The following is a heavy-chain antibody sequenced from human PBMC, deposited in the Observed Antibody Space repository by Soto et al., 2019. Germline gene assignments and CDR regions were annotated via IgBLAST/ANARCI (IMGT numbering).Heavy chain of an antibody. CDR2: ISVHNDNT. J-gene: IGHJ3*02. Sequence: QVKLVQSGAEVKKPGASVKVSCKASGYRFTSYGINWVRQAPGQGLEWMGWISVHNDNTNYAQKLQDRLTMTTDTFTSTAYMELRSLRSDDTAVYYCARDRTSGWTDAFDIWGQGTMVTVSS. CDR1: GYRFTSYG. V-gene: IGHV1-18*01. D-gene: IGHD6-19*01. CDR3: ARDRTSGWTDAFDI.